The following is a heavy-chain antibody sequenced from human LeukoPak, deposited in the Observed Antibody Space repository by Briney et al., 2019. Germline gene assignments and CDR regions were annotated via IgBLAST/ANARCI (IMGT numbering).Heavy chain of an antibody. V-gene: IGHV5-51*01. CDR3: ARGFLPRYYYGSGSYLQYFDY. J-gene: IGHJ4*02. CDR1: GYSFTSYW. D-gene: IGHD3-10*01. Sequence: GESLKISCKGSGYSFTSYWIGWVRQMPGKGLEWLGIIYPGDSDTRYSPSFQGQVTISADKSISTAYLQWSSLKASDTAMNYCARGFLPRYYYGSGSYLQYFDYWGQGTLVTVSS. CDR2: IYPGDSDT.